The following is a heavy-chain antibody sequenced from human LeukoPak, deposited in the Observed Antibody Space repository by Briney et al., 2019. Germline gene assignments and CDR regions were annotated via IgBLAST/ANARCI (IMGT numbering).Heavy chain of an antibody. J-gene: IGHJ3*02. CDR1: GHTLTELS. V-gene: IGHV1-24*01. CDR3: ATGLRWESAFDI. CDR2: FDPEDGET. D-gene: IGHD1-26*01. Sequence: GASVKVSCKVSGHTLTELSMHWVRQAPGKGLEWMGGFDPEDGETIYAQKFQGRVTMTEDTSTDTAYMELSSLRSEDTAVYYCATGLRWESAFDIWGQGTMVTVSS.